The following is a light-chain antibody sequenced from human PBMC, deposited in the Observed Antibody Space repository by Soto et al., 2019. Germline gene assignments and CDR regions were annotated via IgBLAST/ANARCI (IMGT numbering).Light chain of an antibody. V-gene: IGLV2-14*01. CDR3: SSYTSSSTPVF. CDR2: DVS. J-gene: IGLJ1*01. Sequence: QSALTQPASVSGSPGQSITISCTGTSSDVGGYNYVSWYQQHPGKAPKLMIYDVSNRPSGVSNRFSGSKSGNTASLTISGLQAEDEADYYCSSYTSSSTPVFFGTGTKVTVL. CDR1: SSDVGGYNY.